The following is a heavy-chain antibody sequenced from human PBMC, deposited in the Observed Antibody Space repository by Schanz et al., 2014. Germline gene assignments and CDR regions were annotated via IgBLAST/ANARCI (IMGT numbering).Heavy chain of an antibody. V-gene: IGHV4-34*02. CDR3: ARGTRERLLRRSWQFALDI. CDR2: INQSGTT. D-gene: IGHD3-3*01. Sequence: QVQLQQWGAGLLKPSETLSLTCAVYGGSFSSNYWSWIRQPPGKGLEWIGVINQSGTTDYNPSLKRRVTMSGDTSKNQISLKLRSVTAADTAVYYCARGTRERLLRRSWQFALDIWGQGTMVTVSS. J-gene: IGHJ3*02. CDR1: GGSFSSNY.